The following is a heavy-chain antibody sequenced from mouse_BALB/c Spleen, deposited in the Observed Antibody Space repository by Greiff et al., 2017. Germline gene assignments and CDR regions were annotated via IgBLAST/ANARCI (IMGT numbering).Heavy chain of an antibody. D-gene: IGHD2-14*01. CDR2: ISDGGSYT. V-gene: IGHV5-4*02. J-gene: IGHJ4*01. CDR3: ARDRGRYNYAMDY. Sequence: EVMLVESGGGLVKPGGSLKLSCAASGFTFSDYYMYWVRQTPEKRLEWVATISDGGSYTYYPDSVKGRFTISRDNAKNNLYLQMSSLKSEDTAMYYCARDRGRYNYAMDYWGQGTSVTVSS. CDR1: GFTFSDYY.